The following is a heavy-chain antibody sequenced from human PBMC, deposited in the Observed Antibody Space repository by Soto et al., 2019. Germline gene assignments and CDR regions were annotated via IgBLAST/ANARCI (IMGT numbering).Heavy chain of an antibody. V-gene: IGHV3-74*01. J-gene: IGHJ2*01. CDR1: GLIFSNYK. CDR3: ERDPGALHW. Sequence: EVQLVESGGGLVQPGGSLRLSCAASGLIFSNYKMHWVRQAPGKGLVWVSRINTDGSITDYADSVKGRFTVSRDNPKNRLYRKMKGRRAEDRVVYYGERDPGALHWGGRGPLV. D-gene: IGHD7-27*01. CDR2: INTDGSIT.